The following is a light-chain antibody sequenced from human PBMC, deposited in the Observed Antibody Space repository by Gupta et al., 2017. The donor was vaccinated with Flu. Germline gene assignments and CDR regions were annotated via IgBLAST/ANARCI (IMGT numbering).Light chain of an antibody. J-gene: IGKJ1*01. V-gene: IGKV3-15*01. Sequence: IVMTQSPATLSVSPGERVTLSCRASQSVNTNLAWYQQKSGQAPRLLIYGAFVRDTGIPARFSDSGSETTFTLTISSRQSEDFAVYYCQQYNKWPTWTFGQGTKVEFK. CDR1: QSVNTN. CDR2: GAF. CDR3: QQYNKWPTWT.